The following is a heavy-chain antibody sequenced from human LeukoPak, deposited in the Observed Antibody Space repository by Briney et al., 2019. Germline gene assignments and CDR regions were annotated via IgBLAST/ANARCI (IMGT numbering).Heavy chain of an antibody. V-gene: IGHV4-59*01. Sequence: SETLSLTCTVSGGSISNYYWSWIRQPPGKGLEWIAYINYSGSTNYNPSLKSRVTISVDTSKNHFSLTLSSVTAADTAVYCCARDLYGDDYFDYWGQGTLVTVSS. CDR3: ARDLYGDDYFDY. CDR2: INYSGST. D-gene: IGHD4-17*01. CDR1: GGSISNYY. J-gene: IGHJ4*02.